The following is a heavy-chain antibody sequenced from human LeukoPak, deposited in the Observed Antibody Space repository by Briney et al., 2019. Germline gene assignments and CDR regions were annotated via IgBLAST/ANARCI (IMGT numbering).Heavy chain of an antibody. CDR3: AKDYGPRDYYDSSGISSGFDY. Sequence: GRSLRLSCAASGFTFDDYAMHLVRQAPGKGLEWVSGISWNSGSIGYADSVKGRFTISRDNAKNSLYLQMNSLRAEDMALYYCAKDYGPRDYYDSSGISSGFDYWGQGTLVTVSS. D-gene: IGHD3-22*01. V-gene: IGHV3-9*03. J-gene: IGHJ4*02. CDR1: GFTFDDYA. CDR2: ISWNSGSI.